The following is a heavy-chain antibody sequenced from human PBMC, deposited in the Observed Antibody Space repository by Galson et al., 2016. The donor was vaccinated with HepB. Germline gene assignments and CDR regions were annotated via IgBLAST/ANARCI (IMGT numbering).Heavy chain of an antibody. CDR3: AASALYCSAGSCHSGALDV. CDR1: GGSIGSGDYY. Sequence: TLSLTCSVSGGSIGSGDYYWTWIRHHPGKGLEWIGYIYYTEITYYNPSLKSRLTISVDTSKSQFSLNLNSVTAADTAVYYCAASALYCSAGSCHSGALDVWGQGILVTVSS. V-gene: IGHV4-31*03. J-gene: IGHJ4*02. CDR2: IYYTEIT. D-gene: IGHD2-15*01.